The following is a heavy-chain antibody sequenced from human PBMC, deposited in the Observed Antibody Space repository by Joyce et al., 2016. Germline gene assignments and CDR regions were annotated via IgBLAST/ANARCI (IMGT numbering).Heavy chain of an antibody. V-gene: IGHV4-39*01. CDR3: ARQAVTGPEIDF. J-gene: IGHJ4*02. Sequence: QLQVKESGPGLVKPWETLSLTCTVSGGSIDDSSSYWGWIGRSPGKVLEWIGTVHRRETSYYSPSLKSRVTVSTELSKNQFALRLTAVNAADTAIYYCARQAVTGPEIDFWGQGTLVTVS. CDR2: VHRRETS. D-gene: IGHD6-19*01. CDR1: GGSIDDSSSY.